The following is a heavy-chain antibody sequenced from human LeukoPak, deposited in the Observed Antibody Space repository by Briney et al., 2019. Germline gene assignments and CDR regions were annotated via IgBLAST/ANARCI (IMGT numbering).Heavy chain of an antibody. J-gene: IGHJ6*03. CDR1: GFTFSSYS. D-gene: IGHD2-15*01. CDR3: ARDFGSNYYYYMDV. CDR2: ISSSSSTI. Sequence: GGSLRLSCAASGFTFSSYSMNWVRQAPGKGLEWVSYISSSSSTIYYADSVKGRFTISRDNAKNSLHLQMNSLRAEDTAVYYCARDFGSNYYYYMDVWGKGTTVTVSS. V-gene: IGHV3-48*01.